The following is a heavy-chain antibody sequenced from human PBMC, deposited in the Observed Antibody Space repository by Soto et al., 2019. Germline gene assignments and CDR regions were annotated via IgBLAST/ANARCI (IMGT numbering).Heavy chain of an antibody. CDR3: AKDGSHNFDY. CDR1: GFTFSHYA. J-gene: IGHJ4*02. CDR2: MSYDGSNE. Sequence: QVQLVESGGGMVQPGRSLRLSCAASGFTFSHYAMHWVRQAPGKGLEWVALMSYDGSNEYYADSVKGRFTISRDNSKNTLYLQMNSRRAEDTAVYYCAKDGSHNFDYWGQGTLVTVSS. V-gene: IGHV3-30*18. D-gene: IGHD1-26*01.